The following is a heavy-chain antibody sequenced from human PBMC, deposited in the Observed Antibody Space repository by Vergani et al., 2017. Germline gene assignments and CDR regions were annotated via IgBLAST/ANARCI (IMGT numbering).Heavy chain of an antibody. J-gene: IGHJ6*02. CDR1: GDSASSNSAA. Sequence: QVQLQQSGPGLVKPSQTLSLTCAITGDSASSNSAAWNWIRQSPSRGLEWLGRTYYRSKWYNDYAVSVKSRITINPDTSKNQFSLQLNSVTPEDTAVYYCARGRRRLRFLDLDYYYGMDVWGQGTTVTVSS. CDR3: ARGRRRLRFLDLDYYYGMDV. V-gene: IGHV6-1*01. D-gene: IGHD3-3*01. CDR2: TYYRSKWYN.